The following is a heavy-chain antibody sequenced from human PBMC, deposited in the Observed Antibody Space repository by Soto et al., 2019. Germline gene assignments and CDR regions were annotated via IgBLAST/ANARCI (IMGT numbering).Heavy chain of an antibody. V-gene: IGHV1-69*02. J-gene: IGHJ4*02. CDR3: ARFPQTAIVGAAYFAY. Sequence: QVQLVQSGAEVKKPGSSVKVSCKASGGTFSSYIISWVRQAPGQGLEWMGRVIPILGIANYAQKFQGRVTITADKPKSTAYMELSSLRSEDTAVYYCARFPQTAIVGAAYFAYWGQGTLVTVSS. CDR2: VIPILGIA. D-gene: IGHD1-26*01. CDR1: GGTFSSYI.